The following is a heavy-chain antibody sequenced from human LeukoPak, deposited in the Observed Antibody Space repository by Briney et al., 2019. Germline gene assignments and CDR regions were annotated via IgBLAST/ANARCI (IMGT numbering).Heavy chain of an antibody. J-gene: IGHJ3*02. Sequence: SETLSLTCAVYGGSFSGYYWSWIRQPPGKGLEWIGEINHSGSTNYNPSLKSRVTISVDTSKNQFSLKLSPVTAADTAVYYCARAPLMLASDAFDIWGQGTMVTVSS. CDR3: ARAPLMLASDAFDI. CDR1: GGSFSGYY. CDR2: INHSGST. D-gene: IGHD2-8*01. V-gene: IGHV4-34*01.